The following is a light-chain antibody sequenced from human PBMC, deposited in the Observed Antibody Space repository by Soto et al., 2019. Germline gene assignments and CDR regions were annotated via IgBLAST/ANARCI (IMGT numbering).Light chain of an antibody. J-gene: IGLJ2*01. CDR3: SSYTSSSTLDVV. V-gene: IGLV2-14*01. CDR2: DXT. Sequence: QSVLTQPASVSGSPGQSITISCTGTSSDVGGYNYVSWYQQHPGKAPKVIIYDXTXRXXXVSNRFSGSKSGNTASLTISGXXXXXXXXXXXSSYTSSSTLDVVFGGGTKVTVL. CDR1: SSDVGGYNY.